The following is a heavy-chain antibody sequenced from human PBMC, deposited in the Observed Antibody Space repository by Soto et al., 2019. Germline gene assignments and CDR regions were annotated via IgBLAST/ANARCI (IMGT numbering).Heavy chain of an antibody. CDR3: ARGGWSLDY. CDR1: GGSIISHY. CDR2: IHYSGST. J-gene: IGHJ4*02. D-gene: IGHD2-15*01. V-gene: IGHV4-59*11. Sequence: QVQLQESDPGLVKPSETLSLTCSVSGGSIISHYWSWIRQPPGKGLEWIGYIHYSGSTDYNPSLKSRLTISVDTSKNQFSLKLSSVTAADTAVYYCARGGWSLDYWGQGTLVTVSS.